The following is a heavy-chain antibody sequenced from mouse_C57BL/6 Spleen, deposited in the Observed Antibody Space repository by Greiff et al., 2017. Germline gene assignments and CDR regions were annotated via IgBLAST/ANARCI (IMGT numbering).Heavy chain of an antibody. V-gene: IGHV5-4*01. CDR3: AREGAPGDY. J-gene: IGHJ2*01. CDR1: GFTFSSYA. Sequence: DVKLVESGGGLVKPGGSLKLSCAASGFTFSSYAMSWVRQTPEKRLEWVATISDGGSYTYYPDNVKGRFTISRDNAKNNLYLQMSHLKSEDTAMYYCAREGAPGDYWGQGTTLTVSS. CDR2: ISDGGSYT.